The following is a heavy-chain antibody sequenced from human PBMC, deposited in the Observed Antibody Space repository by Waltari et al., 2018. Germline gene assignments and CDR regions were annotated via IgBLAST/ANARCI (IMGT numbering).Heavy chain of an antibody. D-gene: IGHD3-10*01. CDR3: ARVGPHYYGSGSYYNVFDY. Sequence: QVQLVQSGAEVKKPGSSVKVSCKASGGTFSSYAISWVRQAPGQGLEWRGGINPNRGGTNYAQKFQGRVTMTRDTSISTAYMELSRLRSDDTAVYYCARVGPHYYGSGSYYNVFDYWGQGTLVTVSS. V-gene: IGHV1-2*02. J-gene: IGHJ4*02. CDR1: GGTFSSYA. CDR2: INPNRGGT.